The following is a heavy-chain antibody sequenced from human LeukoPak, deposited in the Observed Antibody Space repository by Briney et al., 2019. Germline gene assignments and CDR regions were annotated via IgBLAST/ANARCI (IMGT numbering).Heavy chain of an antibody. CDR3: ARGKSKTRLRCSSGWSQRGHWFDY. Sequence: SETLSLTCAVYGGSFSGYYWSWIRQPPGKGLEWIGEINHSGSTNYNPSLKSRVTISVDTSKNQFSLKLSSVTAADTAVYYCARGKSKTRLRCSSGWSQRGHWFDYWGQGTLVTVSS. V-gene: IGHV4-34*01. CDR2: INHSGST. J-gene: IGHJ4*02. CDR1: GGSFSGYY. D-gene: IGHD6-19*01.